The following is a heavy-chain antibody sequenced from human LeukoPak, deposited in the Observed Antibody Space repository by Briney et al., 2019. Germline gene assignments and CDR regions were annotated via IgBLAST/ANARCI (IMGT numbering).Heavy chain of an antibody. V-gene: IGHV3-30*18. CDR2: ISYDGSNK. J-gene: IGHJ4*02. CDR3: AKNNRYFDWLGAGYYFYY. D-gene: IGHD3-9*01. Sequence: GRSLRLSCAASGFTYSRHGMHWARQAPGKGLEWVPVISYDGSNKYYADSVKGRHTISRDNSKNTLYLQMNSLKAEDTTVYYYAKNNRYFDWLGAGYYFYYCGQRALVSVSS. CDR1: GFTYSRHG.